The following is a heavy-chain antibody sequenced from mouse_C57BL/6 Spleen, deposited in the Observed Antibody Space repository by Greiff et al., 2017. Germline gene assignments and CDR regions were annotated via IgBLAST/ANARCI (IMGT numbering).Heavy chain of an antibody. D-gene: IGHD1-3*01. CDR3: ARYIEDY. Sequence: VQLQQSGPELVKPGASVKISCKASGYSFTGYYMNWVKQSPEKSLEWIGEINPSTGGTTYNQKFKAKATLTVDKSSSTAYMQLKSLTSEDSAVYYCARYIEDYWGQGTSVTVSS. CDR2: INPSTGGT. CDR1: GYSFTGYY. V-gene: IGHV1-42*01. J-gene: IGHJ4*01.